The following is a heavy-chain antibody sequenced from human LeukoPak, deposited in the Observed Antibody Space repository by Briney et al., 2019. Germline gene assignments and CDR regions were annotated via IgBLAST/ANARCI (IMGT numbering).Heavy chain of an antibody. D-gene: IGHD6-19*01. CDR1: GFTSSNYW. CDR2: IKQDGSEK. J-gene: IGHJ4*02. V-gene: IGHV3-7*01. Sequence: PGGFLRLSCAASGFTSSNYWMSWVRQAPRKGLEWVANIKQDGSEKYYVDSVKGRFTISRDNAKNSLYLQMNSLRAEDTAVYYCARDRGSSGWYEFDYWGQGTLVTVSS. CDR3: ARDRGSSGWYEFDY.